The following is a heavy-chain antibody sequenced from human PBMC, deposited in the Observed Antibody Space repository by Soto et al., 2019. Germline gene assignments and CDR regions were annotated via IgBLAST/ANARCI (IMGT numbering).Heavy chain of an antibody. D-gene: IGHD1-7*01. CDR2: INPNSGGT. J-gene: IGHJ6*02. CDR1: GYTFTGYY. CDR3: ARGITGTGYYYYGMDV. Sequence: ASVKVSCKASGYTFTGYYMHWVRQAPGQGLEWMGWINPNSGGTNYAQKFQGWVTMTRDTSISTAYMELSRLRSDDTAVYYCARGITGTGYYYYGMDVWGQGTTVTVSS. V-gene: IGHV1-2*04.